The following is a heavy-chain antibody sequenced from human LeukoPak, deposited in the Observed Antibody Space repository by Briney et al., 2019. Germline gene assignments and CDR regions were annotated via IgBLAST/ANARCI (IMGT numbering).Heavy chain of an antibody. Sequence: ASVKVSCKASGYTFTSYYMHWVRQAPGQGLEWMGIINPSGDSTSYAQKFQGRVTMTRDMSTSTVYMELSSLRSEDTAVYYCAKGPAGERLDYWGQGTLVTVSS. CDR3: AKGPAGERLDY. D-gene: IGHD1-26*01. CDR1: GYTFTSYY. J-gene: IGHJ4*02. CDR2: INPSGDST. V-gene: IGHV1-46*01.